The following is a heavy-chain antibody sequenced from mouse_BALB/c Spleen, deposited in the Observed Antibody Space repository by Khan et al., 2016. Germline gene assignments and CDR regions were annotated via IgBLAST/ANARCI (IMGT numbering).Heavy chain of an antibody. J-gene: IGHJ4*01. V-gene: IGHV3-6*02. CDR3: AIFYYGSSYYYYAMDF. CDR1: GYSIASGYY. Sequence: EVQLQESGPGLVKPSQSLSLTCSVTGYSIASGYYRNWIRQFPGNKLEWMGYISYDGSNNYNPSLKNRISITRDTSKNQFFLKLNSVTTEDTATYYCAIFYYGSSYYYYAMDFWGQGTSVTVSS. CDR2: ISYDGSN. D-gene: IGHD1-1*01.